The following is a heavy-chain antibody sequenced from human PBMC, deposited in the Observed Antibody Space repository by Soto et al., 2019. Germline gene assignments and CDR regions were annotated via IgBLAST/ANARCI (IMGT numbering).Heavy chain of an antibody. V-gene: IGHV3-23*01. CDR1: GFTFSSYA. J-gene: IGHJ6*02. D-gene: IGHD6-13*01. CDR3: ARDPAAAAPDNYYYYYGMDV. CDR2: ISGSGGST. Sequence: GGSLRLSCAASGFTFSSYAMSWVRQAPGKGLEWVSAISGSGGSTYYADSVKGRFTISRDNSKNTLYLQMNSLRAEDTAVYYCARDPAAAAPDNYYYYYGMDVWGQGTTVTVSS.